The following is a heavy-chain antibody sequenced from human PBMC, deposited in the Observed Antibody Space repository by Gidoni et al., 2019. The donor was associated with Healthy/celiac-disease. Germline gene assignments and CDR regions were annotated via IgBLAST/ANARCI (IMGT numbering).Heavy chain of an antibody. V-gene: IGHV1-69*01. CDR1: GSTFSSYA. Sequence: QVQLVQSGAEVKKPGSSVKVSCKASGSTFSSYAISWVRQAPGQGLEWMGGIIPIFGTANYAQKFQGRVTITADESTSTAYMELSSLRSEDTAVYYCARAPTSLPSGVGAFDIWGQGTMVTVSS. CDR3: ARAPTSLPSGVGAFDI. D-gene: IGHD2-8*01. CDR2: IIPIFGTA. J-gene: IGHJ3*02.